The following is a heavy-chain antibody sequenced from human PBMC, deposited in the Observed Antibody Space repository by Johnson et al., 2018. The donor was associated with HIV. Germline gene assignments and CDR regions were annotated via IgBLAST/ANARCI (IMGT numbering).Heavy chain of an antibody. CDR1: GFTFSSYA. V-gene: IGHV3-30-3*01. CDR3: AREELEPDVFDI. CDR2: IYYDGSNK. D-gene: IGHD1-1*01. J-gene: IGHJ3*02. Sequence: QVQLVESGGGVVQPGRSLRLSCAASGFTFSSYAMHWVRQAPGKGLEWVAIIYYDGSNKYYADSVKGRFTISRDNSKNTLYLQMSSLRVEDTAVYYCAREELEPDVFDIWGQGTMVTVSS.